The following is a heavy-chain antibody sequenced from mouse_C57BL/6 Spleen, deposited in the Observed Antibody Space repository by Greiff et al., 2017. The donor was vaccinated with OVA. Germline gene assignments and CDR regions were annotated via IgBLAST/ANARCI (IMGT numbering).Heavy chain of an antibody. CDR3: ARSSYEGWYFDV. V-gene: IGHV1-54*01. Sequence: VQLQQSGAELVRPGTSVKVSCKASGYAFTNYLIEWVKQRPGQGLEWIGVINPGSGGTNYNVKFKGKATLTADKSSSTAYMQLSSLTSEDSAVYFCARSSYEGWYFDVWGTGTTVTVSS. D-gene: IGHD2-10*01. CDR2: INPGSGGT. J-gene: IGHJ1*03. CDR1: GYAFTNYL.